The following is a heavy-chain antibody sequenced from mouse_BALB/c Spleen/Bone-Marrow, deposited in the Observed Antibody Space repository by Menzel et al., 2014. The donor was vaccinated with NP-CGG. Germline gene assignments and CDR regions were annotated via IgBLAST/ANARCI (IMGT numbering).Heavy chain of an antibody. CDR2: ISNGGGTT. V-gene: IGHV5-12-2*01. D-gene: IGHD1-2*01. CDR1: GFTFSNYT. CDR3: ARRYDYGYGPFAY. J-gene: IGHJ3*01. Sequence: EVKVVESGGGLVQPGGSLKLSCAASGFTFSNYTMSWIRQTPEKRLEWVAYISNGGGTTYYPDTVKGRFTISRDNAKSTLYLQMSSLKSEDTAMYYCARRYDYGYGPFAYWGQGTLVTVSA.